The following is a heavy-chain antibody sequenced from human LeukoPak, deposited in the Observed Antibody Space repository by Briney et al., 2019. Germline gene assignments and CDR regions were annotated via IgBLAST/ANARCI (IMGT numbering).Heavy chain of an antibody. CDR2: IYYSGST. Sequence: PSETLSLTCTVSGGSISSSSYYWGWIRQPPGKGLEWIGRIYYSGSTYYNPSLKSRVTISVDTSKNQFSLKLSSVTAADTAVYYCARDYCGGDCYSQTFDYWGQGTLVTVSS. CDR3: ARDYCGGDCYSQTFDY. J-gene: IGHJ4*02. V-gene: IGHV4-39*07. D-gene: IGHD2-21*02. CDR1: GGSISSSSYY.